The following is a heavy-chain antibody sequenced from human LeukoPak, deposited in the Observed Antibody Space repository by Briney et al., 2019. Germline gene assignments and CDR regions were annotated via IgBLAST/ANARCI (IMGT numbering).Heavy chain of an antibody. CDR3: AKDAYDFWSGPPWYYMDV. J-gene: IGHJ6*03. V-gene: IGHV3-30*13. CDR2: ISYDGSNK. Sequence: GGSLRLSCAASGLTLSRYWMHWVRQAPGKGLEWVAVISYDGSNKYYADSVKGRFTISRDNSKSRLYLQMNSLRAEDTAVYYCAKDAYDFWSGPPWYYMDVWGKGTTVTVSS. D-gene: IGHD3-3*01. CDR1: GLTLSRYW.